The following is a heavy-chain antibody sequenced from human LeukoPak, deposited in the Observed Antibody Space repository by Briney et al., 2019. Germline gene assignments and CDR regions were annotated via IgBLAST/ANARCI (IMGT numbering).Heavy chain of an antibody. V-gene: IGHV3-30*03. CDR2: ISQDGREI. CDR1: GFTFSEYT. D-gene: IGHD3-22*01. J-gene: IGHJ4*02. Sequence: GGSLRLSCAASGFTFSEYTMHWVRQAPSKGLEWVAVISQDGREIYYADSVKGRFTISRDDSMSTMYLQMNSLRAEDTALYYCARGRSDSGAYCYFGSWGQGTPVTVSS. CDR3: ARGRSDSGAYCYFGS.